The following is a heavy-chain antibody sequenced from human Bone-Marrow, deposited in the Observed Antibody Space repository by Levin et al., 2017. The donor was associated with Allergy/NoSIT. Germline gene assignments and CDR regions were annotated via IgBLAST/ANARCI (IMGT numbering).Heavy chain of an antibody. CDR2: INPNSGGT. Sequence: GESLKISCKASGYTFTGYYMHWVRQAPGQGLEWMGRINPNSGGTNYAQKFQGRVTMTRDTSISTAYMELSRLRSDDTAVYYCAIGAAGPGESALDYWGQGTLVTVSS. CDR3: AIGAAGPGESALDY. CDR1: GYTFTGYY. V-gene: IGHV1-2*06. D-gene: IGHD3-16*01. J-gene: IGHJ4*02.